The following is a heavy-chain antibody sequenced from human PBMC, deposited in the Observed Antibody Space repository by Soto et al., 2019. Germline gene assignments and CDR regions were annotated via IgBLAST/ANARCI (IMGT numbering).Heavy chain of an antibody. CDR2: IKQDGSEK. D-gene: IGHD6-6*01. CDR1: GFTFSSYW. J-gene: IGHJ5*02. V-gene: IGHV3-7*02. Sequence: PGGSLSLSCAASGFTFSSYWMSWVRQAPGKGLKWMANIKQDGSEKYYVDSVKGRFTISRDNAKNSLYLQMNSLRAEDTAVYYCARLSSIAARRGKYNWFDPWGQGTLVTVSS. CDR3: ARLSSIAARRGKYNWFDP.